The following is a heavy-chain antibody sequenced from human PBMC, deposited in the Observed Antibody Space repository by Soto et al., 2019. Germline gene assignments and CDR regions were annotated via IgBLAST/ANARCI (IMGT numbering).Heavy chain of an antibody. D-gene: IGHD4-17*01. V-gene: IGHV1-46*01. CDR2: INPGGYKK. Sequence: QVQLVPSGAELKKPGASVKVSCKACGYRFASFYMQWVRQAPGQGLEWLGIINPGGYKKSYAPKFKGRVTMTRDPTTRTVYMEVPGLTADDTAVYFWDTDYGDQPRFDPWGQGTLVTVSS. CDR3: DTDYGDQPRFDP. J-gene: IGHJ5*02. CDR1: GYRFASFY.